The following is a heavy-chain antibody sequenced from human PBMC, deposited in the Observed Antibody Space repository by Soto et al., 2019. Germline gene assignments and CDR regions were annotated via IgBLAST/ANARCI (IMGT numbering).Heavy chain of an antibody. CDR1: GFTFTTYF. Sequence: ASVKVSCKASGFTFTTYFIHWVRQAPGQGLEWMGIINPSGVASSYAQKFQGRVAMTRDTSTSTVYMELRNLTSDDTAVYYCARSGDYDFWSPDYWGQGTLVTVSS. V-gene: IGHV1-46*01. CDR3: ARSGDYDFWSPDY. D-gene: IGHD3-3*01. CDR2: INPSGVAS. J-gene: IGHJ4*02.